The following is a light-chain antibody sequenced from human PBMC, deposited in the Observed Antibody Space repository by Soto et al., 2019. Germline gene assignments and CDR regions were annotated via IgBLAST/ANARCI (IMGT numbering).Light chain of an antibody. CDR2: AAS. Sequence: DIQITQSPSSLSASVGDRVTITCRASQSISSYLNWYQQKPGKAPNLLIYAASSLQSGVPSRFSGSGAWTDFTLTIRSRQPEDFATYYCQQSYSTPITFGPGTKVDI. CDR1: QSISSY. CDR3: QQSYSTPIT. J-gene: IGKJ3*01. V-gene: IGKV1-39*01.